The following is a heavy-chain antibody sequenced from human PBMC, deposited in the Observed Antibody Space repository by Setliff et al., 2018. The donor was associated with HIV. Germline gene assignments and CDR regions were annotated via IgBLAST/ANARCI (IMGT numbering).Heavy chain of an antibody. J-gene: IGHJ6*03. V-gene: IGHV4-34*01. CDR1: GESFSGYY. CDR2: INHSGTT. D-gene: IGHD6-19*01. CDR3: ARGESSGWCYYMDV. Sequence: SETLSLTCAVYGESFSGYYWSWIRQPPGEGLEWIGEINHSGTTKYNPSLKSRVTISMDKSKDQFSLEVTSVTAADTAVYYCARGESSGWCYYMDVWDKGTTVTVSS.